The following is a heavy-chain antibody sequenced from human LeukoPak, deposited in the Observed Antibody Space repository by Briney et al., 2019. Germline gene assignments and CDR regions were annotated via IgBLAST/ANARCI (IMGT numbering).Heavy chain of an antibody. V-gene: IGHV3-30*04. Sequence: GRSLRLSCAASGFTFSSYAMHWVRQAPGKGLEWVAVISYDGSNKYYADSVKGRFTISRDNSKNTLYLQMNSLRAEDTAVYYCARDRTDFWSGYSYSGFDPWGQGTLVTVSS. CDR2: ISYDGSNK. CDR1: GFTFSSYA. D-gene: IGHD3-3*01. J-gene: IGHJ5*02. CDR3: ARDRTDFWSGYSYSGFDP.